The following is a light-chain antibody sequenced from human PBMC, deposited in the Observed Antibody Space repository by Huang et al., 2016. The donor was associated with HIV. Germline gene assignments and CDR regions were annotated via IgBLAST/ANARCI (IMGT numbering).Light chain of an antibody. Sequence: DIVLTQSPDSLAVSLGERATINCKSSQNVLSASNNKNYLAWYQLKPGQPPKVLIYWASTRASVVPDRFSGRWSRTDIPFSLSSLQPEDVAIYYRQQYYTPPGFGQGTKVEI. CDR2: WAS. CDR1: QNVLSASNNKNY. V-gene: IGKV4-1*01. CDR3: QQYYTPPG. J-gene: IGKJ1*01.